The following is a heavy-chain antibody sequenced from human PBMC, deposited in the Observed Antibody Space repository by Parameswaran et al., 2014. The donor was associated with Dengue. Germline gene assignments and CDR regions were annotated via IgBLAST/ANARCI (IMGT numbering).Heavy chain of an antibody. J-gene: IGHJ4*02. CDR3: AHMPNYDSSTGFNIDDVRYFDY. V-gene: IGHV2-5*02. D-gene: IGHD3-22*01. Sequence: PGKALEWLALIYWDDDKRYSPSLKSRLTITKDTSKNQVVLTMTNMDPVDTATYYCAHMPNYDSSTGFNIDDVRYFDYWGQGTLVTVSS. CDR2: IYWDDDK.